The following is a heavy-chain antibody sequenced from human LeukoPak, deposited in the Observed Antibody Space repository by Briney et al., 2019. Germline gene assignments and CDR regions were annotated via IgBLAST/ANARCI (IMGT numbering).Heavy chain of an antibody. CDR1: GVSISSYY. D-gene: IGHD1-26*01. V-gene: IGHV4-4*07. CDR3: AREWDGASVRFDP. Sequence: PSETLSLTCTVSGVSISSYYWSWIRQSAGKGLEWIGRIYVSGTTNYNPSLESRVTMSVDTSKNQFSLKLTSVTAADTAVYYCAREWDGASVRFDPWGQGTLVTVSS. CDR2: IYVSGTT. J-gene: IGHJ5*02.